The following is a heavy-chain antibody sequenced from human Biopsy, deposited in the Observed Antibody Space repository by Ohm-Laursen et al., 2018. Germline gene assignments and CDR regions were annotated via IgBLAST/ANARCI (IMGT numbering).Heavy chain of an antibody. CDR1: GGAFTNYA. D-gene: IGHD6-19*01. CDR3: VAYPSSGFFENNDDFAMDV. V-gene: IGHV1-69*13. Sequence: SVKVSCKASGGAFTNYAINWVRQAPGHGLEWMGGIITVSETAGYAERFQGRVTITADVTTTTAYMDLSGLRSEDMAVYYCVAYPSSGFFENNDDFAMDVWGQGTTVIVSS. CDR2: IITVSETA. J-gene: IGHJ6*02.